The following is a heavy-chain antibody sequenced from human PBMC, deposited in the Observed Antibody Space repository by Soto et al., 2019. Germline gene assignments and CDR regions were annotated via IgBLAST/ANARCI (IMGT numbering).Heavy chain of an antibody. CDR3: ARDTVGNYFDY. CDR1: GGTFSSYA. V-gene: IGHV1-69*06. D-gene: IGHD1-26*01. CDR2: IIPIFGTA. J-gene: IGHJ4*02. Sequence: GASVKVSCKASGGTFSSYAISWVRQAPGQGLEWMGGIIPIFGTANYAQKFQGRVTITADKSTSTAYMELSSLRSEDTAVYYCARDTVGNYFDYWGQGXLVTVYS.